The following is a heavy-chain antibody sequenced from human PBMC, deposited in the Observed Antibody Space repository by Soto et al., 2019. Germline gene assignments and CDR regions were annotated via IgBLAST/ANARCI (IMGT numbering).Heavy chain of an antibody. V-gene: IGHV3-33*01. CDR1: GFTFSSYG. CDR3: ARDRSTQYYFDY. Sequence: GGSLRLSCAASGFTFSSYGMHWVRQAPGKGLEWVAVIWYDGSNKYYADSVKGRFTISRDNSKNTLYLQMNSLRAEDTAVYYCARDRSTQYYFDYWGQGTLVTVSS. J-gene: IGHJ4*02. CDR2: IWYDGSNK.